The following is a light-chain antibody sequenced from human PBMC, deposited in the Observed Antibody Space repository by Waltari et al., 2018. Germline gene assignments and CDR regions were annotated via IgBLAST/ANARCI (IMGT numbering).Light chain of an antibody. J-gene: IGKJ3*01. CDR3: QQRNNWPPFT. CDR2: DSS. V-gene: IGKV3-11*01. Sequence: ETVLTQSPATLSLSPGESATLPCRASQNIGNDLAWYQQRPGQALRLLIYDSSTRATGIPARFSGSGSGTDFTLTISSLEPEDVATYFCQQRNNWPPFTFGPGTILDIK. CDR1: QNIGND.